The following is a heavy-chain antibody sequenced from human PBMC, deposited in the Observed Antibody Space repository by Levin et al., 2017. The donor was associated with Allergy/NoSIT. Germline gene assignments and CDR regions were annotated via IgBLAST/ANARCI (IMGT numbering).Heavy chain of an antibody. J-gene: IGHJ3*02. CDR2: IYSGGST. V-gene: IGHV3-53*01. D-gene: IGHD5-18*01. CDR3: ASRYSYGSWVAFDI. CDR1: GFTVSSNY. Sequence: PSGGSLRLSCAASGFTVSSNYMSWVRQAPGKGLEWVSMIYSGGSTYYVDSVKGRFTISRDNSKNTLYLQMNSLRAEDTAVYYCASRYSYGSWVAFDIWGQGTTVTVSS.